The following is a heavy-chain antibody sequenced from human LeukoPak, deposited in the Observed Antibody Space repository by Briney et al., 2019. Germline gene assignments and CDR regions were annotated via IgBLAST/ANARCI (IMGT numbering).Heavy chain of an antibody. CDR3: TSTYYDFWSIY. V-gene: IGHV3-15*01. CDR1: GFTFADDW. D-gene: IGHD3-3*01. J-gene: IGHJ4*02. Sequence: GGSLRLSCTASGFTFADDWMSWVRQAPGKGLEWVGRIRTSTDGGSADYAAPVKGRFTISRDDSKNTLYLHMTSLKTEDTAVYYCTSTYYDFWSIYWGQGTLVTVSS. CDR2: IRTSTDGGSA.